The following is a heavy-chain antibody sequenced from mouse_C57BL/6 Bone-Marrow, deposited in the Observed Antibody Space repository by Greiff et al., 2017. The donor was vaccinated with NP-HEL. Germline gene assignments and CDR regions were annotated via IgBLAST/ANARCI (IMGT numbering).Heavy chain of an antibody. CDR3: ARRSAYNWYFDV. D-gene: IGHD2-10*01. V-gene: IGHV1-22*01. CDR1: GYTFTDYN. CDR2: INPNNGGT. J-gene: IGHJ1*03. Sequence: EVQLQQSGPELVKPGASVKMSCKASGYTFTDYNMHWVKQSHGKSLEWIGYINPNNGGTSYNQKFKGKATLTVNKSSSTAYMELRSLTSEDSAVYYCARRSAYNWYFDVWGTGTTVTVSS.